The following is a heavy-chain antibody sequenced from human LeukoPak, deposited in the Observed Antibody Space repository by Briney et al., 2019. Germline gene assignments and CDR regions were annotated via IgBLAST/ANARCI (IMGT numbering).Heavy chain of an antibody. V-gene: IGHV3-30*02. D-gene: IGHD3-10*01. CDR1: GFTFSSYS. CDR3: AKDIMVRGVIGGFAFDY. Sequence: GGSLRLSCAASGFTFSSYSVNWVRQAPGKGLEWVAFIRYDGSDKYYADSVKGRFTVSRDNSKNTLYLQMNSLRTEDTAIYYCAKDIMVRGVIGGFAFDYWGQGALVTVSS. CDR2: IRYDGSDK. J-gene: IGHJ4*02.